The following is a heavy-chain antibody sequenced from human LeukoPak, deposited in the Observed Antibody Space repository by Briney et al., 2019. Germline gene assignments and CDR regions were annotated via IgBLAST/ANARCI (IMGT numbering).Heavy chain of an antibody. J-gene: IGHJ4*02. CDR1: NDSISSGDYY. CDR3: VREILYCSGGSCYRGPFDN. D-gene: IGHD2-15*01. CDR2: IFHRGGT. V-gene: IGHV4-30-4*01. Sequence: PSETLSLTCTVSNDSISSGDYYWNWIRQPPGKGLEWIGYIFHRGGTSYNPFLKSRILFSVDTSQNQFSLKLNSVTAADTAVYYCVREILYCSGGSCYRGPFDNWGQGTLVTVSA.